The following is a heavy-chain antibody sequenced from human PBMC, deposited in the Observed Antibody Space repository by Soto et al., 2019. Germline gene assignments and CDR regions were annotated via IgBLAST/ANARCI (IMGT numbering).Heavy chain of an antibody. J-gene: IGHJ4*02. V-gene: IGHV3-23*01. D-gene: IGHD3-22*01. CDR1: GFTFSNYA. CDR3: AKGLSSVYYYPFGY. Sequence: GGSLRLSCAASGFTFSNYAMSWVRQAPGKGLERVSGIIGSGGTTYYADSVKGRFTISRDNSKNTLFLQMNSLRAEDTAVYYCAKGLSSVYYYPFGYWGQGTLVTVSS. CDR2: IIGSGGTT.